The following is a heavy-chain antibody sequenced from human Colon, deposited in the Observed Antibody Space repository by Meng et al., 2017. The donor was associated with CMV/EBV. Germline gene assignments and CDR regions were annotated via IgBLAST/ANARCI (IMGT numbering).Heavy chain of an antibody. CDR2: IVPAFAIL. V-gene: IGHV1-69*05. J-gene: IGHJ1*01. CDR3: ASVERGYCSSNSCYNRYMHH. Sequence: SVKVSCKSSGGTFSDYAFNWVRQTPGQGLEWIGGIVPAFAILRYAQKFQGRVSITTDESASSVDLELSSLRSDDTAVYYCASVERGYCSSNSCYNRYMHHWGQGTLVTVSS. CDR1: GGTFSDYA. D-gene: IGHD2-2*01.